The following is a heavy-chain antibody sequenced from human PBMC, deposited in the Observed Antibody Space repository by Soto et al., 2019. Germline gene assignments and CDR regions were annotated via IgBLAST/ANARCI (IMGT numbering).Heavy chain of an antibody. D-gene: IGHD4-17*01. CDR2: MNPKNGDT. CDR3: AGPTTLTKGRDVFDL. V-gene: IGHV1-8*01. Sequence: QVQLVQSGAEVKKPGASVKVSCKASGYTFTSYYINWVRQAPGQGLEWMGWMNPKNGDTGYAQKFQGRVTMTSNTSISTAYMALSSLRSEDTAMYYCAGPTTLTKGRDVFDLWGQGTMVTVSS. CDR1: GYTFTSYY. J-gene: IGHJ3*01.